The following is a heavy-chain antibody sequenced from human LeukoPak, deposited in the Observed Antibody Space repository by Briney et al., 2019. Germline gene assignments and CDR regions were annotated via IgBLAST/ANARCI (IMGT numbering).Heavy chain of an antibody. Sequence: GGSLRLSCTASGFTFSGYWMHWVRQAPGKGLVWVSRISGDGTSTTYADSVKGRFTISRDNAKNTLYLQMNSLRAEDMAVYYCARHFYGSGDYWGQGTLVTVSS. V-gene: IGHV3-74*01. CDR3: ARHFYGSGDY. CDR2: ISGDGTST. CDR1: GFTFSGYW. D-gene: IGHD6-19*01. J-gene: IGHJ4*02.